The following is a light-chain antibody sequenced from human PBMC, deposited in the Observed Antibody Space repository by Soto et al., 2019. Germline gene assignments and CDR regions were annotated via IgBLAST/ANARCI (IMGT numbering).Light chain of an antibody. V-gene: IGLV2-11*01. CDR1: SGDVGAYDR. CDR3: CSHAGGSSWV. J-gene: IGLJ7*01. Sequence: QSALTQPRSVSGSPGQSVTISCTGTSGDVGAYDRVSWYQHHPTKAPKLIIYDVTNRPSGVPYRVSGSKSGSTASLTISGLQAEDEADYYCCSHAGGSSWVFGGGTQLTVL. CDR2: DVT.